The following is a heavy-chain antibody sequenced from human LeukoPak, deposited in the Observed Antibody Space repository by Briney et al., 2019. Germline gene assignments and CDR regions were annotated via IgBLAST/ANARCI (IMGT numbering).Heavy chain of an antibody. CDR3: ARTRDFWSAYFDY. Sequence: SETLSLTCAASGVSITSDTYYWSWIRQPPGKGLEWIGYILHSGSTYHNPSLKSRVTISIDTSKSQFSLKLSSVTAADTAVYFCARTRDFWSAYFDYWGQGTLVTVSS. J-gene: IGHJ4*02. CDR1: GVSITSDTYY. CDR2: ILHSGST. V-gene: IGHV4-30-2*01. D-gene: IGHD3-3*01.